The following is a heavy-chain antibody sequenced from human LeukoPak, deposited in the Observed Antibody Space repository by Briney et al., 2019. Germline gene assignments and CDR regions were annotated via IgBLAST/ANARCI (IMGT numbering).Heavy chain of an antibody. CDR3: TTFSAYVWGSYRHTDAFDI. Sequence: ASVKVSCKASGYTFTGYYMHWVRQAPGHGLDWMGRINPNTGGTEYAQKFQGRVTMSRDTSISTAYMELSRLRSDDTAVYYCTTFSAYVWGSYRHTDAFDIWGQGTMVTVSS. CDR1: GYTFTGYY. V-gene: IGHV1-2*06. CDR2: INPNTGGT. D-gene: IGHD3-16*02. J-gene: IGHJ3*02.